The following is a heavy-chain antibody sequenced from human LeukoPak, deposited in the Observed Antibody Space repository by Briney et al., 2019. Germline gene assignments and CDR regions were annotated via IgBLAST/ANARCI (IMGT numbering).Heavy chain of an antibody. J-gene: IGHJ5*02. Sequence: GRSLRLSCAASGFTFSSYGMHWVRQAPGEGLEWVAVIWYDGSNKYYADSVKGRFTISRDNSKNTLYLQMNSLRAEDTAVYYCARDRNYYGSGSYRGWFDPWGQGTLVTVSS. CDR1: GFTFSSYG. D-gene: IGHD3-10*01. CDR3: ARDRNYYGSGSYRGWFDP. CDR2: IWYDGSNK. V-gene: IGHV3-33*01.